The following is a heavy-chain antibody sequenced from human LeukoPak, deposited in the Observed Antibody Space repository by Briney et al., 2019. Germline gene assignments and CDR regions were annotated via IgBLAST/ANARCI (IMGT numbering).Heavy chain of an antibody. D-gene: IGHD3-16*02. V-gene: IGHV4-34*01. Sequence: SETLSLTCAVYDGSFSYYSWSWIRQPPGKGLEWIGEINHSGITNYNPSLKSRVIMSVDTSKTQLSLKLSSVTVADTAVYYCARRPIKLRLGELSLFDYWGQGTLVTVS. J-gene: IGHJ4*02. CDR3: ARRPIKLRLGELSLFDY. CDR1: DGSFSYYS. CDR2: INHSGIT.